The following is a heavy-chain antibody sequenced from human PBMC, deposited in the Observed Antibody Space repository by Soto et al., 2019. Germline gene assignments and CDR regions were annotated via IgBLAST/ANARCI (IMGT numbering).Heavy chain of an antibody. J-gene: IGHJ4*02. D-gene: IGHD5-12*01. Sequence: SETLSLTCTVSGGSISSSNYYWAWIRQPPGKGLEWIGSIYYSGSTYYNPSLKSRLTISVDTSKNQFSLNLISVTAADTAVYYCARRRYSAYDFEYWGQGTLVTVSS. CDR1: GGSISSSNYY. V-gene: IGHV4-39*01. CDR2: IYYSGST. CDR3: ARRRYSAYDFEY.